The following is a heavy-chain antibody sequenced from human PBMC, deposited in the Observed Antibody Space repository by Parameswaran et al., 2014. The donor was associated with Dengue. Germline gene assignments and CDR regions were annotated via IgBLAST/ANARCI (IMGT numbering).Heavy chain of an antibody. CDR2: IYSGGST. D-gene: IGHD4-17*01. CDR3: ARVPPLYGDYGIDY. V-gene: IGHV3-66*01. Sequence: VRQAPRKGLEWVSVIYSGGSTYYADSVKGRFTISRDNSKNTLYLQMNSLRAEDTAVYYCARVPPLYGDYGIDYWGQGTLVTVSS. J-gene: IGHJ4*02.